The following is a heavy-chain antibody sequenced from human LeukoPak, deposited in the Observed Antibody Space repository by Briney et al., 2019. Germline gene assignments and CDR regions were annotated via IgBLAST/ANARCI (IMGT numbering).Heavy chain of an antibody. CDR2: IYYSGST. D-gene: IGHD3-10*01. CDR1: GGSLSSGGYY. J-gene: IGHJ4*02. Sequence: SETLSLTCTVSGGSLSSGGYYWSWIRQHPGKALGGMGSIYYSGSTYYNPSLKSRVTISVDTSKNQFSLKLSSVTAADTAVYYCARVGEAMVRGVISYYFDYWGQGTLVTVSS. CDR3: ARVGEAMVRGVISYYFDY. V-gene: IGHV4-31*03.